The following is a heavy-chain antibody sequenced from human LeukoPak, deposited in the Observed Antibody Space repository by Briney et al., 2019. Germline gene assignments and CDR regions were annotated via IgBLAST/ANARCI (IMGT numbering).Heavy chain of an antibody. CDR3: ARGRTAVADLHH. V-gene: IGHV4-38-2*01. CDR1: GYSISGGYY. Sequence: PSETLSLTCAVSGYSISGGYYWGWIRQPPGKGLEWIGSIYHSGSTYYNPSLKSRVTISVDTSKNQFSLKLSSVTAADTAVYYCARGRTAVADLHHWGQGTLVTVSS. J-gene: IGHJ1*01. CDR2: IYHSGST. D-gene: IGHD6-19*01.